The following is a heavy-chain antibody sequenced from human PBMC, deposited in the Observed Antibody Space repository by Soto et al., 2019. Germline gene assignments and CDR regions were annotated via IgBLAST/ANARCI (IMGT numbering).Heavy chain of an antibody. V-gene: IGHV1-3*01. Sequence: QVQLVQSGAEVKKPGASVKVSCKASGYTFTSYAMHWVRQAPGRRLEWMGWINAGNGNTKYSQKFQGRVTITRDTSASTAYMELSSLRSEDTAVYYCARAYYYDSSGYYYFDYWGQGTLVTVSS. CDR3: ARAYYYDSSGYYYFDY. D-gene: IGHD3-22*01. CDR2: INAGNGNT. J-gene: IGHJ4*02. CDR1: GYTFTSYA.